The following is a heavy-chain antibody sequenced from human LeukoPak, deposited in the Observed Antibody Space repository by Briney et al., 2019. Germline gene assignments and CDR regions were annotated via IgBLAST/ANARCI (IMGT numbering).Heavy chain of an antibody. CDR2: ISSDGGIT. J-gene: IGHJ4*02. D-gene: IGHD6-13*01. CDR1: GFTFSNFP. CDR3: ARDFIAAGRTY. Sequence: GGSLRLSCAASGFTFSNFPMHWVRQAPGKGLEWVAAISSDGGITYYADSVKGRFSISRDNSKNTLYVEMNGLRAEDTAVYYCARDFIAAGRTYWGQGTLVTVSS. V-gene: IGHV3-30*04.